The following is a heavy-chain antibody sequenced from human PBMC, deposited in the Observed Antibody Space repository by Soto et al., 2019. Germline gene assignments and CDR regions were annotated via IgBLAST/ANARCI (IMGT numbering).Heavy chain of an antibody. D-gene: IGHD3-16*01. J-gene: IGHJ4*02. V-gene: IGHV1-2*02. CDR1: GYTFNAYY. CDR3: VRVAFNNHYDFDY. Sequence: QVQLVQSGAEVKKPGASVKVSCKASGYTFNAYYIHWVRQAPGQGLEWMGWINPNSDVTSYARSFQDRVTMTRDMPITTAYMELTRLRSDDTAVYYCVRVAFNNHYDFDYWGQGTLITVSS. CDR2: INPNSDVT.